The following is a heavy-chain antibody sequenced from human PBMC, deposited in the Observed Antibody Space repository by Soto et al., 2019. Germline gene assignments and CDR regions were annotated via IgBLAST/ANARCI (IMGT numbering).Heavy chain of an antibody. J-gene: IGHJ4*02. Sequence: QVQLVESGGGLVKPGGSLSLSCAASGFTFSDYYMSWIRQAPGKGLEWVSYISSSGSTIYYADSVKGRFTISRDNAKNSLDLQTDSLSAEDTAVYYCARGHNVVEFKYWGQGTLVTVSS. CDR3: ARGHNVVEFKY. CDR1: GFTFSDYY. CDR2: ISSSGSTI. D-gene: IGHD2-2*01. V-gene: IGHV3-11*01.